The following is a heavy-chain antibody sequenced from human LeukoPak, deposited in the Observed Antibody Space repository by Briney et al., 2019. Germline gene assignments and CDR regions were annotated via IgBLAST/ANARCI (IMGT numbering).Heavy chain of an antibody. D-gene: IGHD3-3*01. V-gene: IGHV4-31*03. Sequence: SQTLSLTCTVSGGSISSGGYYWSWIRQHPGKGLEWIGYIYYSGSTYYNPSLRSRVTISVDTSKNQFSLKLSSVTAADTAVYYCARARSGFWSDLNWFDPWGQGTLVTVSS. CDR2: IYYSGST. CDR3: ARARSGFWSDLNWFDP. CDR1: GGSISSGGYY. J-gene: IGHJ5*02.